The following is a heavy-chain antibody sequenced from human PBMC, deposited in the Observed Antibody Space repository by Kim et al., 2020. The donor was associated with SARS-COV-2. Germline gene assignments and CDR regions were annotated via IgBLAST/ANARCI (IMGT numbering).Heavy chain of an antibody. V-gene: IGHV4-39*07. CDR3: ARDSYYYDSSGWFDP. CDR1: GGSISSSSYY. CDR2: IYYSGST. Sequence: SETLSLTCTVSGGSISSSSYYWGWIRQPPGKGLEWIGSIYYSGSTYYNPSLKSRVTISVDTSKNQFSLKLSSVTAADTTVYYCARDSYYYDSSGWFDPWGQGTLVTVSS. J-gene: IGHJ5*02. D-gene: IGHD3-22*01.